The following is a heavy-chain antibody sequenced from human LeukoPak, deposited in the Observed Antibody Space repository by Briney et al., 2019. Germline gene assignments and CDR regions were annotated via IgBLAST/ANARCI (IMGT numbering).Heavy chain of an antibody. Sequence: GRSLRLSCAASGFTFSSYAMSWVRQAPGKRLEWVSTITGGGSTTYYADSVKGRFTISGDNSKNTLYLQMNSLRAEDTALYYCARESPVAATGRSWFDSWGQGTLVTVSS. CDR3: ARESPVAATGRSWFDS. CDR2: ITGGGSTT. CDR1: GFTFSSYA. V-gene: IGHV3-23*01. J-gene: IGHJ5*01. D-gene: IGHD6-13*01.